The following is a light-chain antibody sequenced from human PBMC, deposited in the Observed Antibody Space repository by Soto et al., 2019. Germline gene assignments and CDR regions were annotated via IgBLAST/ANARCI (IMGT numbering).Light chain of an antibody. J-gene: IGKJ3*01. CDR1: QSISSW. V-gene: IGKV1-5*01. CDR3: QQYNSYSFT. CDR2: DAS. Sequence: DIPMTQSPSTLSASVGDRVTITCRASQSISSWLAWYQQKPGKAPKLLIYDASSLASGVPSRFSGSGSGTEFTLTISSLQPDDFATLYCQQYNSYSFTFGPGTKVDIK.